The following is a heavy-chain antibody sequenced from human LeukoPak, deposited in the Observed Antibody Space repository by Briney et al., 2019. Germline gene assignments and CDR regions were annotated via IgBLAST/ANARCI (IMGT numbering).Heavy chain of an antibody. CDR1: GFTFSSYA. V-gene: IGHV3-23*01. CDR3: AKDRGYCSGGSCYFDF. CDR2: ISGSGGST. D-gene: IGHD2-15*01. Sequence: GGSLRLSCAASGFTFSSYAMSWVRQAPGKGLEWVSAISGSGGSTYYADSVKGRFTISRDNSKNTLYLQMNSLRAGDTAVYYCAKDRGYCSGGSCYFDFWGQGTLVTVSS. J-gene: IGHJ4*02.